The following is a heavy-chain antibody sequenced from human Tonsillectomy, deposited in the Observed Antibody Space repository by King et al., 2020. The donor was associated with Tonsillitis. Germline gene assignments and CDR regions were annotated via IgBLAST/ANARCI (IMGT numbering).Heavy chain of an antibody. D-gene: IGHD5-18*01. CDR1: GFTFSSYW. V-gene: IGHV3-7*03. J-gene: IGHJ4*02. CDR2: IKQDGSEK. Sequence: VQLVESGGGLVQPGGSLRLSCAASGFTFSSYWMSWVRQAPGKGLEWVANIKQDGSEKYYVDSVKGRFTISRVNAKNSLYLQMNSLRAEDTAVYYCARDQSGYSYGFLAGFDYWGQGTLVTVSS. CDR3: ARDQSGYSYGFLAGFDY.